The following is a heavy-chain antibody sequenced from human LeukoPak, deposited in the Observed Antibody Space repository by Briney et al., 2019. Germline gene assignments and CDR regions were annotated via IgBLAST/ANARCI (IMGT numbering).Heavy chain of an antibody. CDR3: ARVDHYYDSSGYYGGFDY. CDR2: IYSVCRT. J-gene: IGHJ4*02. Sequence: GGSLRLSCAASGVTFSINHMSWVRQAPGKGLEWGSVIYSVCRTKYADSVKGRFTISRDNSKYTLYLQMNSLRGEDTALYYCARVDHYYDSSGYYGGFDYWGQGTLATVSS. V-gene: IGHV3-66*01. D-gene: IGHD3-22*01. CDR1: GVTFSINH.